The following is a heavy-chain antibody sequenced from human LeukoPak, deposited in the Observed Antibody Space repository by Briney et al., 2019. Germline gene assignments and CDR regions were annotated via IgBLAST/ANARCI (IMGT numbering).Heavy chain of an antibody. CDR2: IWHDGTKE. CDR3: ARDYSYGSLDY. CDR1: GFTFSSHG. D-gene: IGHD5-18*01. V-gene: IGHV3-33*08. J-gene: IGHJ4*02. Sequence: PGGSLRLSCAASGFTFSSHGMHWVRQAPGKGPEWVTLIWHDGTKENYADSVKGRFTISRDNSRSTLYLQMSSLRVEDTAVYYCARDYSYGSLDYRGQGTLVTVSS.